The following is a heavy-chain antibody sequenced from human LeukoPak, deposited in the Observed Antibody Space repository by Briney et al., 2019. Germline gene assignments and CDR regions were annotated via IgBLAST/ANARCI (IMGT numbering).Heavy chain of an antibody. CDR2: ISYDGSNK. V-gene: IGHV3-30*18. D-gene: IGHD1-26*01. CDR3: AKVGGGSLYPEYFQH. CDR1: GFTFSSYG. Sequence: SGGSLRLSCAASGFTFSSYGMHWVRQAPGKGLEWVAVISYDGSNKYYADSVKGRFTISRDNSKNTLYLQLNSLRAEDTAVYDCAKVGGGSLYPEYFQHWGQGTLVTVSS. J-gene: IGHJ1*01.